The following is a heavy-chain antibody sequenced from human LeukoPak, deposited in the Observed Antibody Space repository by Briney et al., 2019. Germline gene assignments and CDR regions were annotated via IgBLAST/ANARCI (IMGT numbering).Heavy chain of an antibody. Sequence: SETLSLTCTLSGGSISTYYWSWIRQPPGKGLEWIGYIYHSGSTNYNPSLKNRVTISVDTSKNQFSLKLSSVTAADTAVYYCARGGGYASPIGYWGRGALVTVSS. V-gene: IGHV4-59*01. CDR2: IYHSGST. CDR3: ARGGGYASPIGY. J-gene: IGHJ4*02. D-gene: IGHD5-12*01. CDR1: GGSISTYY.